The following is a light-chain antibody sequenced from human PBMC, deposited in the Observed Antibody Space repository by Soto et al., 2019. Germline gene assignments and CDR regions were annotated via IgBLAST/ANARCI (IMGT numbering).Light chain of an antibody. CDR3: QQYGSSPIT. V-gene: IGKV3-20*01. J-gene: IGKJ5*01. Sequence: EIVLTQSPGTLSLSPGERATLSCRASRSVSSSYLAWYQQKPGQAPRLLIYGASSRATGIPDGFSGSGSGTGFTLTISRLEPDDFAVYYCQQYGSSPITFGHGTRLDIK. CDR1: RSVSSSY. CDR2: GAS.